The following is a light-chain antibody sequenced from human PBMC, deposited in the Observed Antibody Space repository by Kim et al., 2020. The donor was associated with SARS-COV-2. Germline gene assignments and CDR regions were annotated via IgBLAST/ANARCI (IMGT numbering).Light chain of an antibody. CDR3: QAWDSSTAWV. Sequence: VSPGQTASITCFGDKLGDKYACWYQQKPGQSPVLVIYQDHKRPSGIPERFSGSNSGNTATLTISGTHAMDEADYYCQAWDSSTAWVFGGGTQLTVL. V-gene: IGLV3-1*01. CDR2: QDH. CDR1: KLGDKY. J-gene: IGLJ2*01.